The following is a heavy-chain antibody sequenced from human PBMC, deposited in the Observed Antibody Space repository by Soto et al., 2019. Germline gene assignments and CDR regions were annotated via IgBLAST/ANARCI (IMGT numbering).Heavy chain of an antibody. CDR3: AREGMGYDILTGYFPYYYYGMDV. D-gene: IGHD3-9*01. CDR2: IYYSGST. CDR1: GGSISSGGYY. V-gene: IGHV4-31*03. Sequence: SETLSLTCTVSGGSISSGGYYWSWIRQHPEKGLEWIGYIYYSGSTYYNPSLKSRVTISVDTSKNQFSLKLSSVTAADTAVYYCAREGMGYDILTGYFPYYYYGMDVWGQGTTVTVSS. J-gene: IGHJ6*02.